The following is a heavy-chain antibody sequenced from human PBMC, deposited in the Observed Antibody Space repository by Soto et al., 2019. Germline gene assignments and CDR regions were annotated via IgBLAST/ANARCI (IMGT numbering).Heavy chain of an antibody. Sequence: QVQLVESGGDVVQPGRSLRLSCAASGFTFSFYAMHWVRQAPGKGLEWVAVISYNGRNKHYVDSVKGRFTISRDNSQDTLYLQMDSLRADDTAVYYCARQAKIGDRSQFYFDSWGQGTLVTVSS. CDR2: ISYNGRNK. D-gene: IGHD3-16*01. V-gene: IGHV3-30*04. CDR3: ARQAKIGDRSQFYFDS. J-gene: IGHJ4*02. CDR1: GFTFSFYA.